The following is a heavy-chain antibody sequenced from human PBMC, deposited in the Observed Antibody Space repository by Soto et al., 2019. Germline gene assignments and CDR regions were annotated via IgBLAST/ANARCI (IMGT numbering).Heavy chain of an antibody. V-gene: IGHV4-39*07. CDR2: VHYTGST. CDR1: DGSISRSTFY. D-gene: IGHD6-19*01. CDR3: ARSAVAGTQEPQYYMDV. Sequence: SETLSLTCTVSDGSISRSTFYWGWIRQPPGKGLEWIGSVHYTGSTYYNPSLKSRVTISIDSSKNHLSLKVSSVTAADTAVYYCARSAVAGTQEPQYYMDVWGKGTTVTVSS. J-gene: IGHJ6*03.